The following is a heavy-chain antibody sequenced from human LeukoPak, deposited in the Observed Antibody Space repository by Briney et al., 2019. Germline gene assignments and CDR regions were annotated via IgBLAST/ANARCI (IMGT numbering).Heavy chain of an antibody. J-gene: IGHJ4*02. D-gene: IGHD3-10*01. CDR3: ATDGRGWFGERWIDY. CDR1: GFTFSSYG. Sequence: PGRSLRLSCAASGFTFSSYGMHWVRQAPGKGLEWVAVISYDGSNKYYADSVKGRFTISRDNSKNTLYLQMNSLRAEDTAVYYCATDGRGWFGERWIDYWGQGTLVTVSS. V-gene: IGHV3-30*03. CDR2: ISYDGSNK.